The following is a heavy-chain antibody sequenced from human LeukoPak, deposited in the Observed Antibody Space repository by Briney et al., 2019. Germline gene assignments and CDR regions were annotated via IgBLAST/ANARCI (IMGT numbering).Heavy chain of an antibody. V-gene: IGHV3-7*01. Sequence: GGSLRLSCVGSGFTASSHWMSWVRQAPGKGLEWVANIKQDGSEKYYVDSVKGRFTISRDNAENSLYLQMKSLRAEDTAVYYCARGFVLDHWGQGTLVTVSA. CDR1: GFTASSHW. CDR3: ARGFVLDH. CDR2: IKQDGSEK. J-gene: IGHJ5*02.